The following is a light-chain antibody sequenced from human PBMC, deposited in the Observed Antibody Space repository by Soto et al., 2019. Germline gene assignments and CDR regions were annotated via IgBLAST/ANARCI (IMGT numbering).Light chain of an antibody. CDR2: DAS. V-gene: IGKV1-5*01. J-gene: IGKJ1*01. CDR1: QSISAW. CDR3: QQYQNLWT. Sequence: DIQMTQSPSSLSASVGDRITITCRASQSISAWLAWYQQKPGKAPKLLIYDASILESGVPSRFSGSGSGTEFTLTISGLQSEDFALYYCQQYQNLWTFGQGTKVDIK.